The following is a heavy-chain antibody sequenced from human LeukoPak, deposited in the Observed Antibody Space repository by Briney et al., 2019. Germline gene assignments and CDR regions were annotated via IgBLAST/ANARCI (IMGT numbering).Heavy chain of an antibody. J-gene: IGHJ6*03. CDR2: ISAYNGNT. V-gene: IGHV1-18*01. Sequence: ASVKVSCKASGYTFTSYGISWVRQAPGQGLEWMGWISAYNGNTNYAQKLQGRVTMTTDTSTSTAYMELRSLRSDDTAVYYCAREGYCSGGACYSEPYFSYYMDVWGKGTTVAVSS. CDR3: AREGYCSGGACYSEPYFSYYMDV. CDR1: GYTFTSYG. D-gene: IGHD2-15*01.